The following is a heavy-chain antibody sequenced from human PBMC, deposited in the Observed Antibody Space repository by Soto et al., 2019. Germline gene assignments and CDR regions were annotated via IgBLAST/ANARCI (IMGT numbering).Heavy chain of an antibody. J-gene: IGHJ6*02. V-gene: IGHV3-64*02. CDR2: ISSNGGST. CDR1: GFTFSSYA. D-gene: IGHD3-10*01. Sequence: EVQLVESGEGLVQPGGSLRLSCAASGFTFSSYAMHWVRQAPGKGLEYVSAISSNGGSTYYADSVKGRFTISRDNSNDMLYLQMGSLRAEDMAVYYCARCQHLRITMVRGVPHGGMDVWGQGTTVTVSS. CDR3: ARCQHLRITMVRGVPHGGMDV.